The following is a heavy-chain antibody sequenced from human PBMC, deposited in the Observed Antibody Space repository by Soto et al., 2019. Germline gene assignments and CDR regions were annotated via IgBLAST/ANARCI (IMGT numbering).Heavy chain of an antibody. Sequence: SVKVSCKASGGTFSSYAISWVRQAPGQGLEWMGGIIPIFGTANYAQKFQGRVTITADESTSTAYMELSSLRSEDTAVYYCARDRRTDIVVVPAAFWAFDYWGQGTLVTVS. CDR3: ARDRRTDIVVVPAAFWAFDY. CDR1: GGTFSSYA. V-gene: IGHV1-69*13. J-gene: IGHJ4*02. CDR2: IIPIFGTA. D-gene: IGHD2-2*01.